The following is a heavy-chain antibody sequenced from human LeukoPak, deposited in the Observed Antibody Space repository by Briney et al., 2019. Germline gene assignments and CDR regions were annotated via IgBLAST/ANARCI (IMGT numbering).Heavy chain of an antibody. Sequence: GGSLRLSCAASGFTFSSYTMGWVRQAPGKGLEWVSAISGSDGSTHYAESVKGRFTASRDNSKSTLYLQMNSLRAEDTAVYYCAKDPYYDSNGYYDHWGQGTLVTVSS. CDR3: AKDPYYDSNGYYDH. CDR2: ISGSDGST. J-gene: IGHJ5*02. D-gene: IGHD3-22*01. V-gene: IGHV3-23*01. CDR1: GFTFSSYT.